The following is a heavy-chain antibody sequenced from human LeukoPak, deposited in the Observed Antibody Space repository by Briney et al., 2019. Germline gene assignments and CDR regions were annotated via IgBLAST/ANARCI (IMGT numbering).Heavy chain of an antibody. V-gene: IGHV3-21*01. D-gene: IGHD6-13*01. J-gene: IGHJ4*02. CDR2: ISSSSSYI. CDR1: GFTFSSYS. CDR3: ARERGEQQLDY. Sequence: GGSLRLSCAASGFTFSSYSMNWVRQAPGKGLEWVSSISSSSSYIYYADSVKGRFTISRDDAKNSLYLQMNSLRAEDTAVYYCARERGEQQLDYWGQGTLVTVSS.